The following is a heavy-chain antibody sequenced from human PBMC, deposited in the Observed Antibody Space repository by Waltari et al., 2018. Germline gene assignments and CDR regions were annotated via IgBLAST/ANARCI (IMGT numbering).Heavy chain of an antibody. CDR1: GDFPSDAP. Sequence: HVQLQESGPGLVKPSETLSLTCTVSGDFPSDAPWTWLRQAPGKGLEWIAYLRNTGGTKCTPSLQSRVTVSADTSKKQFSLRLTSVTAADTAVYYCARLPTKYYDSIGWGFFDQWGQGILVTVSP. CDR2: LRNTGGT. CDR3: ARLPTKYYDSIGWGFFDQ. J-gene: IGHJ4*02. V-gene: IGHV4-59*08. D-gene: IGHD3-22*01.